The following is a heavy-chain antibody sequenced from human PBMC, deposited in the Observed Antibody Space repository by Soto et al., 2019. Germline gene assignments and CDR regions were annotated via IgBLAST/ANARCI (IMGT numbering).Heavy chain of an antibody. J-gene: IGHJ4*01. CDR3: AKAPISLDGSGYYFASFDY. CDR2: LSGSGSGS. D-gene: IGHD3-22*01. CDR1: GVTFSRYG. V-gene: IGHV3-23*01. Sequence: GGALRPSCAASGVTFSRYGMNWVRPAPGKGVGWGSTLSGSGSGSYYPDSLRGRFTISRDNSKNTLYLQMNNLRAEDTAVYYCAKAPISLDGSGYYFASFDYWGHGTRVTVSS.